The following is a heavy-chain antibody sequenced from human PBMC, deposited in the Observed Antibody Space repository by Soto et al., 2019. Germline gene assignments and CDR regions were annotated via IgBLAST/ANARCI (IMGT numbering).Heavy chain of an antibody. CDR3: AHRRADSSGYYILV. J-gene: IGHJ4*02. CDR2: IYWDDDK. Sequence: QITLKESGPTLVKPTQTLTLTCTFSGFSLSTSGEGVGWIRQPPGKSLEWLALIYWDDDKRYSPSLKSRLTITKDTSKNQVVLTMTNMDPVDTATYYCAHRRADSSGYYILVWGQGTLVTVSS. D-gene: IGHD3-22*01. V-gene: IGHV2-5*02. CDR1: GFSLSTSGEG.